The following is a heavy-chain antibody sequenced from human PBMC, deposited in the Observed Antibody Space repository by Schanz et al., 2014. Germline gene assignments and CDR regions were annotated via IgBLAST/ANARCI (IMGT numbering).Heavy chain of an antibody. CDR1: GFTFSSYW. Sequence: VQLVESGGGLVKPGGSLRLSCAASGFTFSSYWMSWVRQAPGKGLEWVAKIKPDGSEKLYVDSVRGRFAVSRDNVKNSLYLEMNSLRAEDTAVYYCARVPRRVTTRGGGSRYYFDYWGQGTLVTVSS. CDR2: IKPDGSEK. V-gene: IGHV3-7*01. D-gene: IGHD4-17*01. J-gene: IGHJ4*02. CDR3: ARVPRRVTTRGGGSRYYFDY.